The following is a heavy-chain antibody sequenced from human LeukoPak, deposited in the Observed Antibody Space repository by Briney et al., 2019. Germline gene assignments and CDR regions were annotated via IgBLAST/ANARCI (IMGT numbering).Heavy chain of an antibody. J-gene: IGHJ4*02. Sequence: PSETLSLTCAVSGGSISSSNWWSWVRQPQGKGLEWIGEIYHSGSTNYNPSLKSRLTMSVDKSKNQFSLRLTSLTAADTAVYYCARVDLGSSSWYRGFFDYWGQGTLVTVSS. CDR2: IYHSGST. CDR3: ARVDLGSSSWYRGFFDY. D-gene: IGHD6-13*01. CDR1: GGSISSSNW. V-gene: IGHV4-4*02.